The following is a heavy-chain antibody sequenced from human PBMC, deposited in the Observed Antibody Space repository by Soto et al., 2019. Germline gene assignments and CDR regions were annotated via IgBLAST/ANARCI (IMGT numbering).Heavy chain of an antibody. V-gene: IGHV4-34*01. CDR1: GGSFSGYY. D-gene: IGHD2-2*02. J-gene: IGHJ3*02. CDR2: INHSGST. Sequence: SETLSLTCAVYGGSFSGYYWSWIRQPPGKGLEWIGEINHSGSTNYNPSLKSRVTISVDTSKNQFSLKLSSVTAADTAVYYCARGDKRVPAAIPRPRAFDIWGQGTMVTVSS. CDR3: ARGDKRVPAAIPRPRAFDI.